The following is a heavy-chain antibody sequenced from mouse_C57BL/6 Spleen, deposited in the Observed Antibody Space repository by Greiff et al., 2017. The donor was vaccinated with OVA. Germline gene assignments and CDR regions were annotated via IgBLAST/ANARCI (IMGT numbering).Heavy chain of an antibody. J-gene: IGHJ4*01. CDR1: GYTFTDYY. D-gene: IGHD2-4*01. Sequence: VQLQESGAELVRPGASVKLSCKASGYTFTDYYINWVKQRPGQGLEWIARIYPGSGNTYYNEKFKGKATLTAEKSSSTAYMQLSSLTSQSSAVYFCARHDYDAHCAMDYWGQGTSVTVSS. CDR2: IYPGSGNT. V-gene: IGHV1-76*01. CDR3: ARHDYDAHCAMDY.